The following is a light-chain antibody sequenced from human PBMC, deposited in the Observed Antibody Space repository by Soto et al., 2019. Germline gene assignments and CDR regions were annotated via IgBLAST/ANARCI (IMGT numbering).Light chain of an antibody. CDR3: ISSTISSIWV. J-gene: IGLJ3*02. CDR1: SSDIGAYNY. V-gene: IGLV2-14*01. CDR2: EVS. Sequence: QSALTQPASVSGSPGQSITISCSGTSSDIGAYNYVSWYQQYPGKAPKLMIYEVSNRPSGVSNRFSGSKSGNTASLTISGLQAEDEADYYCISSTISSIWVFGGGTKLTVL.